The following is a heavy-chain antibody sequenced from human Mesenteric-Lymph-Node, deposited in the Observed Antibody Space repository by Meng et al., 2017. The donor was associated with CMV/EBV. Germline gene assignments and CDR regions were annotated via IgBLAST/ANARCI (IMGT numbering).Heavy chain of an antibody. CDR3: TKNHYDSSGYYPPPDS. J-gene: IGHJ4*02. V-gene: IGHV3-21*01. CDR2: IGSSSIYK. D-gene: IGHD3-22*01. Sequence: FIFSDYSMNWVRQAPGKGLEWVSSIGSSSIYKYYADSVKGRFTISRDNAKNSVFLQMDSLRAEDTAVYYCTKNHYDSSGYYPPPDSWGQGTLVTVSS. CDR1: FIFSDYS.